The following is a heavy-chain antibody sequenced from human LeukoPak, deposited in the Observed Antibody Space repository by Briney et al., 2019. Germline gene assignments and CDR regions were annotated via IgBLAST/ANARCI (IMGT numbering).Heavy chain of an antibody. CDR1: GFTFASYA. J-gene: IGHJ4*02. CDR2: ISGNGGST. Sequence: GGPLRLSCAASGFTFASYAMSWVRRAPGKGLEWVSAISGNGGSTYYADSVKGRFSISRDNSKNTLYLQMNSLRAEDTALYYCAKAPLVGIAAAGGAFFYWGQGTLVTVSS. CDR3: AKAPLVGIAAAGGAFFY. D-gene: IGHD6-13*01. V-gene: IGHV3-23*01.